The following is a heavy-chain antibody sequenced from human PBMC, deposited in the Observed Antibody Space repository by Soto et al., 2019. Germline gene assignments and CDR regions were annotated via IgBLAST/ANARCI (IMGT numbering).Heavy chain of an antibody. Sequence: SETLSLTCTVSGGSISSSSYYWGWIRQPPGKGLEWIGSIYYSGSTYYNPSLKSRVTISVDTSKNQFSLKLSSVTAADTAVYYCARRNTYYYDSSGYPFDWFDPWGQGTLVTVS. J-gene: IGHJ5*02. D-gene: IGHD3-22*01. CDR2: IYYSGST. V-gene: IGHV4-39*01. CDR1: GGSISSSSYY. CDR3: ARRNTYYYDSSGYPFDWFDP.